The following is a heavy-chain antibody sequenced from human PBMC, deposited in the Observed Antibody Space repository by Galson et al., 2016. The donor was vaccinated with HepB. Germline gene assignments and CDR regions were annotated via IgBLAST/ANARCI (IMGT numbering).Heavy chain of an antibody. CDR1: GFTITSYG. CDR2: IWYDGSNK. Sequence: LRLSCAASGFTITSYGMHWVRQAPGKGLEWVAVIWYDGSNKYYADSVKGRFTISRDNSKNTLYLQMNSLRAEDTAVYYCARGYCSGGSCQYDYVWGSYRHVPLYYFDYWGQGTLVTVSS. CDR3: ARGYCSGGSCQYDYVWGSYRHVPLYYFDY. V-gene: IGHV3-33*08. J-gene: IGHJ4*02. D-gene: IGHD3-16*02.